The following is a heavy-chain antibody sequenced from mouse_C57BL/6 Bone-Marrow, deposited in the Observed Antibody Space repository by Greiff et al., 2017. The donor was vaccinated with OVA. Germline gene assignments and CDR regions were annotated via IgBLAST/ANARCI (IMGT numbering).Heavy chain of an antibody. CDR2: ISNGGGCT. J-gene: IGHJ3*01. D-gene: IGHD2-4*01. Sequence: EVKLQESGGGLVQPGGSLKLSCAASGFTFSDYYMYWVCQTPEQRLEWVAYISNGGGCTYYPDTVKGRFTISRDNAKNTLYLQMSRLKSEDTAMYYCARLYDDYSPWFAYWGQGTLVTVSA. V-gene: IGHV5-12*01. CDR1: GFTFSDYY. CDR3: ARLYDDYSPWFAY.